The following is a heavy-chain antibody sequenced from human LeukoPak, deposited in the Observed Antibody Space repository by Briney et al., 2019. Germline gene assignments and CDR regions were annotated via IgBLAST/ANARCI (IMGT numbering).Heavy chain of an antibody. V-gene: IGHV1-46*03. CDR2: INPSGGST. J-gene: IGHJ4*02. Sequence: ASVKVSCKASGYTFTSYYMHWVLQAPGQGLEWMGIINPSGGSTSYAQKFQGRVTMTRDTSTSTVYMELSSLRSEDTAVYYCARGDIVVVPAAIQSDYWGQGTLVTVSS. CDR3: ARGDIVVVPAAIQSDY. CDR1: GYTFTSYY. D-gene: IGHD2-2*02.